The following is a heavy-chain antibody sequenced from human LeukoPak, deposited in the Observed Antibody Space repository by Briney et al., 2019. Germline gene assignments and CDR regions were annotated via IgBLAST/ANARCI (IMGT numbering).Heavy chain of an antibody. D-gene: IGHD2/OR15-2a*01. J-gene: IGHJ4*02. Sequence: SETLSLTCTVYGGSIDGSSFYWGWIRQPPGKGLEWLGYIFYTGDTHHSPSLSSRVTMAVDTSKNQFFLKLSAVTAADTAVYFCARQDYRLLYLGQSFFFDSSGQGTLVTVSS. CDR3: ARQDYRLLYLGQSFFFDS. V-gene: IGHV4-39*01. CDR1: GGSIDGSSFY. CDR2: IFYTGDT.